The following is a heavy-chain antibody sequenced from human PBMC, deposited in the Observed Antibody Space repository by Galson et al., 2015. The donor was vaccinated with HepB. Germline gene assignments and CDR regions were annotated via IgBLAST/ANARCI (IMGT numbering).Heavy chain of an antibody. CDR1: GFTFSSYA. V-gene: IGHV3-7*05. CDR2: IKQGGSEK. Sequence: SLRLSCAASGFTFSSYAMTWVRQAPGKGLEWVASIKQGGSEKYYVDSVKGRFTISRDDAESSLYLQMNSLGVDDTAVYFCARVEKFDWELYYGGGAFDVWGRGTMVTVSS. CDR3: ARVEKFDWELYYGGGAFDV. J-gene: IGHJ3*01. D-gene: IGHD3-9*01.